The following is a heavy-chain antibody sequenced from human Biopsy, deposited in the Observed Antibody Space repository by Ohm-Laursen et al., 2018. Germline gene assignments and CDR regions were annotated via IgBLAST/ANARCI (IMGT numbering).Heavy chain of an antibody. CDR2: INPSGSTT. D-gene: IGHD6-19*01. J-gene: IGHJ4*02. Sequence: GASVKVSCKASGYSFTSYYKHWVRQAPGQGLEWMGLINPSGSTTSYLQIFQGRVTMTRDTSKSTVYMELSSLRSADTAVYFCARNTGWYGDLYYFDYWGQGTLVTVSS. CDR3: ARNTGWYGDLYYFDY. V-gene: IGHV1-46*01. CDR1: GYSFTSYY.